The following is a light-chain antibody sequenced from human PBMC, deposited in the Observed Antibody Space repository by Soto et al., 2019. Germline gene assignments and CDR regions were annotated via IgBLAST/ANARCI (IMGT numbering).Light chain of an antibody. CDR1: QSILFSSNNKNY. CDR2: WAS. J-gene: IGKJ4*01. V-gene: IGKV4-1*01. Sequence: DIVMTQSPDSLAVSLGERATINCKSSQSILFSSNNKNYLTWYQQKPGQPPKPLIYWASTRESGVPDRFSGSGSGPDFPLTISSLQAEDVAVYYCQQYYSPPVTFGGGTKVEIK. CDR3: QQYYSPPVT.